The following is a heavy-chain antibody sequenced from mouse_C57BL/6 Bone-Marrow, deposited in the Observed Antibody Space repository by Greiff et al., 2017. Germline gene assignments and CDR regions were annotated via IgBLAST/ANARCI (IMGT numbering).Heavy chain of an antibody. CDR3: ARNYYGSSPHWYFDV. V-gene: IGHV2-2*01. D-gene: IGHD1-1*01. J-gene: IGHJ1*03. CDR2: IWSGGST. CDR1: GFSLTSYG. Sequence: QVQLQQSGPGLVQPSQSLSITCTVSGFSLTSYGVHWVRQSPGKGLEWLGVIWSGGSTDYNAAFISRLSISKDNSKSQVFFKRNSLQADDTAIYYCARNYYGSSPHWYFDVWGTGTTVTVSS.